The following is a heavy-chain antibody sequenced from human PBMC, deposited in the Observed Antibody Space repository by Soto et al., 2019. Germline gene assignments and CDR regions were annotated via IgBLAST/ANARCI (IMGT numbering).Heavy chain of an antibody. Sequence: SETLSLTCAVYGGSFSGYYWSWIRQPPGKGLEWIGEINHSGSTNYNPSLKSRVTISVDTSKNQFSLKLSSVTAADTAVYYCAGNYGVNWDYWGQGTLVTVSS. CDR3: AGNYGVNWDY. V-gene: IGHV4-34*01. J-gene: IGHJ4*02. D-gene: IGHD4-4*01. CDR1: GGSFSGYY. CDR2: INHSGST.